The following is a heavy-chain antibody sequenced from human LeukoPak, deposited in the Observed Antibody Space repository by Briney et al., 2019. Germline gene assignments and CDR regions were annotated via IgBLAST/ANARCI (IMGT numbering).Heavy chain of an antibody. V-gene: IGHV4-39*01. CDR3: AGHHPRNTVDF. J-gene: IGHJ4*02. Sequence: PSETLSLTCTVSGGSISSSSYDWGWIRQPPGKGLEWIGEINHSGSTNYNPSLKSRVTISVDTSKNQFSLKLSSVTAADTAVYYCAGHHPRNTVDFWGQGTLVTVSS. D-gene: IGHD2/OR15-2a*01. CDR1: GGSISSSSYD. CDR2: INHSGST.